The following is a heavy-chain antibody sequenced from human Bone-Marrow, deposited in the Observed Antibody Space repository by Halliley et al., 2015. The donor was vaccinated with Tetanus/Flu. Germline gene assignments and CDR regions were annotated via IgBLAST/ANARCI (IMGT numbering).Heavy chain of an antibody. Sequence: WMGRIDPSDSHTKYSPSFQGHVTILVDKSISTAYLQWSSLKASDTAMYYCARQWETGETWFDPWGQGTLVTVSS. D-gene: IGHD1-26*01. J-gene: IGHJ5*02. CDR3: ARQWETGETWFDP. V-gene: IGHV5-10-1*01. CDR2: IDPSDSHT.